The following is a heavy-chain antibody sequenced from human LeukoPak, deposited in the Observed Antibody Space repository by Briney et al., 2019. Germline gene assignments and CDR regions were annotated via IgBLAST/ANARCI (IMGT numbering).Heavy chain of an antibody. J-gene: IGHJ4*02. CDR3: ERGSANCYDSRGYSRAIFDY. D-gene: IGHD3-22*01. V-gene: IGHV1-2*06. CDR1: GYTFTGYY. Sequence: ASVKVSCKASGYTFTGYYMHWVRQAPGQGLEWMGRINPNSGGTNYAQTFQGRVAMTRDTSISTAYMELSRLRSDDTAEYYCERGSANCYDSRGYSRAIFDYWGQGTLVTVSS. CDR2: INPNSGGT.